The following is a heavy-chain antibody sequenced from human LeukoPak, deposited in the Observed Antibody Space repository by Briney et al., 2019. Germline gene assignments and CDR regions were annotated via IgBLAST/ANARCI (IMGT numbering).Heavy chain of an antibody. Sequence: AGSLRLSCAGSGVTFSSYYMIWIRQAPGKGLVWVWRISSDEISTNYAASVRGRFTISRDNAKNTLYLQTDSLRAEDTAVYYCAKAGGTTVSMRFYMDVWGKGTTVTVS. V-gene: IGHV3-74*01. D-gene: IGHD1-1*01. CDR3: AKAGGTTVSMRFYMDV. CDR2: ISSDEIST. CDR1: GVTFSSYY. J-gene: IGHJ6*03.